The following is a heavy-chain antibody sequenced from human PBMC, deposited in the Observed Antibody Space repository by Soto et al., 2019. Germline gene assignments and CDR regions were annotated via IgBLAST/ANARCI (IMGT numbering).Heavy chain of an antibody. CDR2: IYYSGST. CDR1: GGSISSYY. J-gene: IGHJ6*02. D-gene: IGHD3-10*01. Sequence: PSETLSLTCTVSGGSISSYYWSWIRQPPGKGLEWNGYIYYSGSTNYNPSLKSRVTISVDTSKNQFSLKLSSVTAADTAVYYCARGDPLLWFGEKVYYGMDVWGQGTTVTVSS. V-gene: IGHV4-59*01. CDR3: ARGDPLLWFGEKVYYGMDV.